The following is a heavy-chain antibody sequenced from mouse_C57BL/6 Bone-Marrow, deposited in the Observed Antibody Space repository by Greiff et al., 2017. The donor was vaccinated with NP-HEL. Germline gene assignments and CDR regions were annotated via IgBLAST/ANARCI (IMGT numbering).Heavy chain of an antibody. V-gene: IGHV1-69*01. J-gene: IGHJ2*01. CDR1: GYTFTSYW. CDR2: IDPSDSYT. D-gene: IGHD2-10*02. CDR3: AIGGIPRNY. Sequence: QVQLQQPGAELVMPGASVKLSCKASGYTFTSYWMHWVKQRPGQGLEWIGEIDPSDSYTNYNQKFKGKSTLTVDKSSSTAYMQLSSLTSEDSAVYDCAIGGIPRNYWGQGTTLTVSS.